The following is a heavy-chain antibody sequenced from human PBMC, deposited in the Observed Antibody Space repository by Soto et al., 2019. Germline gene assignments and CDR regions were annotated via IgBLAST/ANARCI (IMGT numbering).Heavy chain of an antibody. V-gene: IGHV4-34*01. Sequence: PSETLSLTCAVYGGSFSGYYWSWIRQPPGKGLEWIGEINHSGSTNYNPSLKSRVTISVDTSKNQFSLKLSSVTAADTAVYYCARTSGGLRLGELSSTAYYFDYWGQGTLVTVSS. CDR2: INHSGST. CDR1: GGSFSGYY. D-gene: IGHD3-16*02. J-gene: IGHJ4*02. CDR3: ARTSGGLRLGELSSTAYYFDY.